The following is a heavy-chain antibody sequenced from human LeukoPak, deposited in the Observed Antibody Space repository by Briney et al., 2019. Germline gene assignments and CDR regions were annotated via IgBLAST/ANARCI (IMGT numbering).Heavy chain of an antibody. CDR2: ISSSGSTI. D-gene: IGHD1-26*01. Sequence: GGSLRLSCAASGFTFSDYYMSWIRQAPGKGLEWVSYISSSGSTIYYADSVKGRFTISRDNAKNSLYLQMNSLRAEDTAIYYCARAPRFRLVGVPKGPFDPWGQGTLVTVSS. CDR3: ARAPRFRLVGVPKGPFDP. V-gene: IGHV3-11*01. CDR1: GFTFSDYY. J-gene: IGHJ5*02.